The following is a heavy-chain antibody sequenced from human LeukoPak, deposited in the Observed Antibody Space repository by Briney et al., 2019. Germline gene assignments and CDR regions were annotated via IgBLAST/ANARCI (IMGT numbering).Heavy chain of an antibody. D-gene: IGHD3-3*01. CDR3: AGSPLYDFWSGYSYFDY. CDR1: GFTFSSYS. CDR2: ISSSSTI. V-gene: IGHV3-48*01. Sequence: GGSLRPSCAASGFTFSSYSMNWVRQAPGKGLEWVSYISSSSTIYYADSVKGRFTISRDNAKNSLYLQMNSLRAEDTAVYYCAGSPLYDFWSGYSYFDYWGQGTLVTVSS. J-gene: IGHJ4*02.